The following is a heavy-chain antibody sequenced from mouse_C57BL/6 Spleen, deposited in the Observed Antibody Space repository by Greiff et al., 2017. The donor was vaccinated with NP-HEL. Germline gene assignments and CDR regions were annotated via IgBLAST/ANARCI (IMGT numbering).Heavy chain of an antibody. CDR2: FDPETGGT. V-gene: IGHV1-15*01. CDR1: GYTFTDYE. J-gene: IGHJ2*01. Sequence: QVQLQQSGAELVRPWASVTLSCKASGYTFTDYELHWVKQTPVHGLEWIGAFDPETGGTAYNQTFKGKAILTADKSSSTAYMELRSLTSEDSAVYYCTCRWLLRFDYWGQGTTLTVSS. D-gene: IGHD2-3*01. CDR3: TCRWLLRFDY.